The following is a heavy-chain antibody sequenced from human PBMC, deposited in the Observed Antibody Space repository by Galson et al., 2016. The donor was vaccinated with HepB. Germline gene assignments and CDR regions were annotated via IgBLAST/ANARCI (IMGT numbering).Heavy chain of an antibody. CDR1: GYTFTNYW. Sequence: QSGAEVKKPGESLRISCMGAGYTFTNYWIGWVRQMPGKGLEWMAMVYPGDSDTRYSPAFQGQVTISADKYMSTAYLQWSSLKASDTAMYYCARRGIGVAGRGCSDYWGQGTLVTVSS. J-gene: IGHJ4*02. V-gene: IGHV5-51*01. CDR2: VYPGDSDT. CDR3: ARRGIGVAGRGCSDY. D-gene: IGHD6-19*01.